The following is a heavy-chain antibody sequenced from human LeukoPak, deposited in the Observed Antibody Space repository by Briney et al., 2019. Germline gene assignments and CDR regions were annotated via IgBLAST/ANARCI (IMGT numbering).Heavy chain of an antibody. Sequence: GGSLRLSXAASGFTFSSYWMSWVRQAPGKGLEWVANIRDGGGEIYYVDSVKGRFTISRDNAKSSLFLQMNSLRAEDAAVYYCARDKPRGSYYGSIFDSWGQGTLVTVSS. CDR3: ARDKPRGSYYGSIFDS. CDR1: GFTFSSYW. J-gene: IGHJ4*02. V-gene: IGHV3-7*01. CDR2: IRDGGGEI. D-gene: IGHD1-26*01.